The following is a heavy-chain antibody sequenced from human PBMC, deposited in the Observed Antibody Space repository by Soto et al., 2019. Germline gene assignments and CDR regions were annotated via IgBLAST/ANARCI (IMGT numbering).Heavy chain of an antibody. J-gene: IGHJ3*01. Sequence: QLQLQESGPGLMKPSETLSLSCTVSGGSISSSRYYWGWIRQPPGKGLAWIGRIYYIGSTLYNPSLKGCGHSFGGRSNNPAPQEASSATAADTGVFYCDRHRPNYGGDVFAGFAFWGQGTVGTVSS. V-gene: IGHV4-39*01. CDR2: IYYIGST. CDR1: GGSISSSRYY. CDR3: DRHRPNYGGDVFAGFAF. D-gene: IGHD3-16*01.